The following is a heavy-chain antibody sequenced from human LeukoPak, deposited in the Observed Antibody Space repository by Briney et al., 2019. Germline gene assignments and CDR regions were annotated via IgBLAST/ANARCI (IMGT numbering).Heavy chain of an antibody. V-gene: IGHV3-7*01. Sequence: QPGGSLRLSCAASGFTFRSYWMSWVRQAPGRGLEWVANIHQDGSEKYYVDSVKGRFTISRDNAKNSLYLQMNSLRAEDTAVYYCATSQTTSGRYGNAFDIWGQGTMVTVSS. D-gene: IGHD6-19*01. CDR3: ATSQTTSGRYGNAFDI. CDR2: IHQDGSEK. J-gene: IGHJ3*02. CDR1: GFTFRSYW.